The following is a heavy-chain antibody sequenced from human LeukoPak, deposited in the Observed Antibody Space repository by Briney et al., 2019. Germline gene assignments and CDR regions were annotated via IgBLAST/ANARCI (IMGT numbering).Heavy chain of an antibody. D-gene: IGHD6-13*01. CDR3: AKDSGSSWYGIGFDY. V-gene: IGHV3-23*01. CDR1: GFTFSSYA. CDR2: ISGSGGST. Sequence: QSGGSLRLSCAASGFTFSSYAMSWVRQAPGKGLEWVSAISGSGGSTYYADSVKGRFTISRDNSKNTLYLQMNSLRAEDTAVYYCAKDSGSSWYGIGFDYWGQGTLVTVSS. J-gene: IGHJ4*02.